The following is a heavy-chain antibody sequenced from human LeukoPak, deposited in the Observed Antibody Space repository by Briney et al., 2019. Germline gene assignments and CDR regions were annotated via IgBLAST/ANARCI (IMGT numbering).Heavy chain of an antibody. J-gene: IGHJ4*02. Sequence: SATLSLTCAVYGGSFSGYYWSWIRQSPGKGLEWIGEINHSGSTNYNPSLKSRVTISVDMSKNQFSLKLSSVTAADTAVYYCARVGSGSYYFVIDWGQGTLVTVSS. CDR3: ARVGSGSYYFVID. CDR1: GGSFSGYY. CDR2: INHSGST. D-gene: IGHD1-26*01. V-gene: IGHV4-34*01.